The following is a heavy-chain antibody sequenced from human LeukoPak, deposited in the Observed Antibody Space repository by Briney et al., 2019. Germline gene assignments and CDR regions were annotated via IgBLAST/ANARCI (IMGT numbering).Heavy chain of an antibody. J-gene: IGHJ5*02. CDR3: ARDKNFFSNWFDP. CDR1: GGSISSGGYY. Sequence: SETLSLTCTVSGGSISSGGYYWSWIRQHPGKGLEWIGYIYYSGSTYYNPSLKSRVTISVDTSKNQFSLKPSSVTAADTAVYYCARDKNFFSNWFDPWGQGTLVTVSS. V-gene: IGHV4-31*03. D-gene: IGHD2/OR15-2a*01. CDR2: IYYSGST.